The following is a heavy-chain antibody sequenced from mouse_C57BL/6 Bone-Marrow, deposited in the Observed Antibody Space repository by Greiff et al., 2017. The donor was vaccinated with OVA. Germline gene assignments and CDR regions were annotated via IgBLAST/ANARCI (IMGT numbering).Heavy chain of an antibody. CDR2: IYIGNGYT. D-gene: IGHD1-1*01. CDR1: GYTFTSYG. CDR3: ANYYGSSPFGY. V-gene: IGHV1-58*01. J-gene: IGHJ3*01. Sequence: VQLQQSGAELVRPGSSVKMSCKTSGYTFTSYGINWVKQRPGQGLEWIGCIYIGNGYTEYNEKFKGKATLTSDTSSSTAYMQLSRLTSDESAIYFSANYYGSSPFGYWGQGTLVTVSA.